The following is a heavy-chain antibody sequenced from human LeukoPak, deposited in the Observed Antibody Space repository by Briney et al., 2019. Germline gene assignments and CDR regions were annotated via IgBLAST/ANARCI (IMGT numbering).Heavy chain of an antibody. Sequence: GASVKVSCKASGGTFSSYTISWVRQAPGQGLEWMGRIIPILGIANYAQKFQGRVTITADKSTSTAYMELSSLRSEDTAVYYCARLYDFWSGLNWFDPWGQGTLATVSS. J-gene: IGHJ5*02. D-gene: IGHD3-3*01. CDR1: GGTFSSYT. V-gene: IGHV1-69*02. CDR2: IIPILGIA. CDR3: ARLYDFWSGLNWFDP.